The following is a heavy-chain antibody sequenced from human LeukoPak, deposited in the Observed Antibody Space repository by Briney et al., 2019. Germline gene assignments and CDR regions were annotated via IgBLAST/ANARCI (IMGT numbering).Heavy chain of an antibody. CDR1: GYTFIGYY. CDR2: INPNSGGT. V-gene: IGHV1-2*02. CDR3: ARDWREALGPRWFDP. J-gene: IGHJ5*02. D-gene: IGHD3-3*01. Sequence: ASVKVSCKASGYTFIGYYIHWVRRAPGQGLEWMGWINPNSGGTGYAQKFQGRVTMTRDTSISTAYMELSRLSSDDTAVYFCARDWREALGPRWFDPWGQGALVSVSS.